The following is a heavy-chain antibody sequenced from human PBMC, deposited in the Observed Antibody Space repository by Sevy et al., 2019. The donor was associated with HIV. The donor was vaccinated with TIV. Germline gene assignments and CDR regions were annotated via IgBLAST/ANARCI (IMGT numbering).Heavy chain of an antibody. Sequence: SETLSLTCTVSGDSIISSHWWSWFRQTPGKGLEWIGDMYHRGITNYNQSLNIRVIISVDKSKNQFFLKLTSVTAADTAVYYCAAAAGTDILGYYFGSWGQGSSVTVSS. V-gene: IGHV4-4*02. CDR1: GDSIISSHW. J-gene: IGHJ4*02. CDR3: AAAAGTDILGYYFGS. D-gene: IGHD6-25*01. CDR2: MYHRGIT.